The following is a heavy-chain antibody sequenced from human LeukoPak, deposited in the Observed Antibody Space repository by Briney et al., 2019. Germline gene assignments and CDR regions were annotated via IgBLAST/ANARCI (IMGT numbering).Heavy chain of an antibody. CDR1: GGSISSSSYY. CDR2: IYYSGST. V-gene: IGHV4-39*07. Sequence: KPSETLSLTCTVSGGSISSSSYYWGWIRQPPGKGLEWIGSIYYSGSTYYNPSLKSRVTISVDTSKNQFSLKLSSVTAADTAVYYCAREYYDVSYYFDYWGQGTLVTVSS. J-gene: IGHJ4*02. CDR3: AREYYDVSYYFDY. D-gene: IGHD3-22*01.